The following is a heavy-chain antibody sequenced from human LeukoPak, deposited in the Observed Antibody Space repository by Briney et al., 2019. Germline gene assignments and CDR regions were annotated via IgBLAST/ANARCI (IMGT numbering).Heavy chain of an antibody. J-gene: IGHJ5*02. CDR1: GFTFDDDA. Sequence: PGGSLRLSCAASGFTFDDDAMHWVRQAPGKGLEGVSGISWNSGSIGYADSVKGRFTSSRDNAKTSLYLQMNSLRAEDTALYYCAKDGYSSSFSPPSFDPWGHGTLVTVSS. D-gene: IGHD6-6*01. CDR3: AKDGYSSSFSPPSFDP. V-gene: IGHV3-9*01. CDR2: ISWNSGSI.